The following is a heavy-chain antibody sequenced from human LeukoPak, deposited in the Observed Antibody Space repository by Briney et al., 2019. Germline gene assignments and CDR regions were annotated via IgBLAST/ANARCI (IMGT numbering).Heavy chain of an antibody. Sequence: GGSLRLSCAASGLIFSDYYLSCIRQAPGRGMEWVSYISPSSSYTNYADSVKGRFTISRDNAKNSMYLQMNSLRAEDTAVYYCARGRSFDYWGQGTLVTVSS. D-gene: IGHD1-14*01. J-gene: IGHJ4*02. CDR1: GLIFSDYY. CDR3: ARGRSFDY. CDR2: ISPSSSYT. V-gene: IGHV3-11*05.